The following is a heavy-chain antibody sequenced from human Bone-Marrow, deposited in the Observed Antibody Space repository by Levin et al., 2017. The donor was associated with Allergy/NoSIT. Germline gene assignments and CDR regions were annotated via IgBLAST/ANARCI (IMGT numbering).Heavy chain of an antibody. CDR3: ARHGKLSSGSHWFDP. V-gene: IGHV5-51*01. D-gene: IGHD6-19*01. Sequence: GESLKISCKTSGYSFTSNWIAWVRQMPGKGLEWMGIIYPGDSDTRYSPSFQGQVTISADKSISTAYLQWSTLKASDSAMYYCARHGKLSSGSHWFDPWGQGTLVTVSS. CDR1: GYSFTSNW. J-gene: IGHJ5*02. CDR2: IYPGDSDT.